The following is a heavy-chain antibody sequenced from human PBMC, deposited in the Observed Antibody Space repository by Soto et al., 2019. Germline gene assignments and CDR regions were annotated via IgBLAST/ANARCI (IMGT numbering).Heavy chain of an antibody. CDR1: GYTFTSYG. J-gene: IGHJ6*02. CDR2: ISAYNGNT. CDR3: ARDIVVVPAAIPYYYYGMDV. Sequence: ASVKVSCKASGYTFTSYGISWVRQAPGQGLELMGWISAYNGNTNYAQKLQGRVTMTTDTSTSTAYMELRSLRSDDTAVYYCARDIVVVPAAIPYYYYGMDVWGQGTTVTVYS. D-gene: IGHD2-2*01. V-gene: IGHV1-18*04.